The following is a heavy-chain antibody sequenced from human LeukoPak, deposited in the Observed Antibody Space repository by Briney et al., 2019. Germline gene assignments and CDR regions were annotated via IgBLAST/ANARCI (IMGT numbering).Heavy chain of an antibody. D-gene: IGHD3-10*02. CDR3: AELGITMIGGV. CDR2: IKHDGSEK. V-gene: IGHV3-7*01. J-gene: IGHJ6*04. Sequence: GALRLSCAASGFTFSRYWMTWVRQAPGKGLEWVANIKHDGSEKYFVDSVKGRFTMYRDNAKNSLYLQMNSLRAEDTAVYYCAELGITMIGGVWGKGTTVTVSS. CDR1: GFTFSRYW.